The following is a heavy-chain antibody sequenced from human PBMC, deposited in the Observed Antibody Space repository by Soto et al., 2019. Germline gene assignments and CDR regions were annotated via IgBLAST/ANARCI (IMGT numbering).Heavy chain of an antibody. J-gene: IGHJ6*02. Sequence: PGGSLRLSCAASGFTFSSYAMHWVRQAPGKGLEWVAVISYDGSNKYYADSVKGRFTISRDNSKNTLYLQMNSLRAEDTAVYYCARDPTDYDFWSGSLGMDVWGQGTTVTVS. V-gene: IGHV3-30-3*01. D-gene: IGHD3-3*01. CDR1: GFTFSSYA. CDR3: ARDPTDYDFWSGSLGMDV. CDR2: ISYDGSNK.